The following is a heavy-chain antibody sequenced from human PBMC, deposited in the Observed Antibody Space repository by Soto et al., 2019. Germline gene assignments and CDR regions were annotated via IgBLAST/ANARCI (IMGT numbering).Heavy chain of an antibody. D-gene: IGHD3-3*01. V-gene: IGHV1-69*01. CDR1: GGTFSSYA. Sequence: QVQLVQSGAEVKKPGSSVKVSCKASGGTFSSYAISWVRQAPGQGLEWMGGIIPIFGTANYAQKFQGRVTITADESTSTAYMELSSLRSADTTVYYCARGIIDFWSGYYDRGYDYYGMDVWGKGTTFTDSA. CDR2: IIPIFGTA. J-gene: IGHJ6*04. CDR3: ARGIIDFWSGYYDRGYDYYGMDV.